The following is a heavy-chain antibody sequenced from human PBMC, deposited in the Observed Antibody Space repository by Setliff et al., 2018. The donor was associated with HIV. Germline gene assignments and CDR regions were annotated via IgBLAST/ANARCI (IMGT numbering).Heavy chain of an antibody. Sequence: PSETLSLTCTVSGGSIRTGAYYWGWIRQPPGKGLEWIGSIYYDGRTFYKPSLRSRVTISLDTSKNQFSLSLNSVTAADTAVYFCARGGAVSADFDSWGQGTLVTVSS. J-gene: IGHJ5*01. CDR1: GGSIRTGAYY. D-gene: IGHD3-16*01. V-gene: IGHV4-39*07. CDR3: ARGGAVSADFDS. CDR2: IYYDGRT.